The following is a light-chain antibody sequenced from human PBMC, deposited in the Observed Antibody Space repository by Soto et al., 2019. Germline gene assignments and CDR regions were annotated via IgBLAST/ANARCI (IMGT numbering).Light chain of an antibody. J-gene: IGLJ1*01. CDR1: SSDVGAYNY. CDR2: DVS. Sequence: QSALTQPASVSGSPGQSITISCTGTSSDVGAYNYVSWYQQHPGKVPKLMIYDVSDRPSGVSNRFSGYKSGNTASLTISGLHAEDEADYYCSSFTRSNSYVFGTGTKVTVL. V-gene: IGLV2-14*03. CDR3: SSFTRSNSYV.